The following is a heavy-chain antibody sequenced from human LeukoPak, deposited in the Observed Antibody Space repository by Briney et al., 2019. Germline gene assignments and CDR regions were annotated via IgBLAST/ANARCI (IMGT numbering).Heavy chain of an antibody. CDR3: AKEPPYCGGDCYFLLDY. Sequence: PGGSLRLSCAASGFTFSNYAMGWVRQAPGKGLEWVSGISGGGGTYYADSVKGRFTISRDNSKNTLYLQVNSLRAEDTGVYYCAKEPPYCGGDCYFLLDYWGQGTLVTVSS. D-gene: IGHD2-21*02. CDR1: GFTFSNYA. CDR2: ISGGGGT. J-gene: IGHJ4*02. V-gene: IGHV3-23*01.